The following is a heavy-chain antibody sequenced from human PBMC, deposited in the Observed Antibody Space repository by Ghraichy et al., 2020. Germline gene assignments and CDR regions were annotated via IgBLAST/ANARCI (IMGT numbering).Heavy chain of an antibody. V-gene: IGHV3-7*01. CDR2: IKQDGSEK. CDR1: GFTFSTHW. Sequence: LSLTCEASGFTFSTHWMRWVRQAPGKGLEWVASIKQDGSEKYYVDSVKGRLTISRDNAKHSLYLQMNSLRAEDTAVYYCARLSLSARYMDVWGQGTTVTVSS. D-gene: IGHD6-6*01. J-gene: IGHJ6*02. CDR3: ARLSLSARYMDV.